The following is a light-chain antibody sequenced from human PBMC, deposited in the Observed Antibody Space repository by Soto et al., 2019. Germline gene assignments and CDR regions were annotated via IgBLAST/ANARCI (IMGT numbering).Light chain of an antibody. CDR2: KVS. CDR3: QQYGSSSWT. J-gene: IGKJ1*01. Sequence: DIVMTQTPLSSPVTLGQAASISCRSSQGLVHNDGNTYLSWFQQRPGQPPRLLIYKVSDRFSGVPDRFSGSGAGTDFTLTISRLEPEDFAVYYCQQYGSSSWTFGQGTKVDIK. CDR1: QGLVHNDGNTY. V-gene: IGKV2-24*01.